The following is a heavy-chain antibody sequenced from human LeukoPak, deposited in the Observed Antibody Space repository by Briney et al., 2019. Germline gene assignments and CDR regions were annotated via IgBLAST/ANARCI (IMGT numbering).Heavy chain of an antibody. J-gene: IGHJ4*02. Sequence: ASVKVSCKASGYTFTAHNIHWVRQAPGQGLEWMGWINSKTGGKSSAQKFQGRVTTTRDTSISTAYMELTRLRSDDTAVYYCATSTIPVSGLGDYFDYWGQGALVTVSS. CDR1: GYTFTAHN. V-gene: IGHV1-2*02. CDR2: INSKTGGK. D-gene: IGHD3/OR15-3a*01. CDR3: ATSTIPVSGLGDYFDY.